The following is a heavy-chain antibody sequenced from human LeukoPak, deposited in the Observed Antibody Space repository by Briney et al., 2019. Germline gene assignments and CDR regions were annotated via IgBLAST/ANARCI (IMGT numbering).Heavy chain of an antibody. Sequence: PGRSLRLSCAASGFTFSSYGMHWVRQAPGKGLEWMAVIWYDGSNKYYADSVKGRFTISRDNSKNTLYLQMNSLRAEDTAVYYCARDRVSGSYPDAFDIWGQGTMVTVSS. CDR1: GFTFSSYG. CDR2: IWYDGSNK. D-gene: IGHD1-26*01. CDR3: ARDRVSGSYPDAFDI. J-gene: IGHJ3*02. V-gene: IGHV3-33*01.